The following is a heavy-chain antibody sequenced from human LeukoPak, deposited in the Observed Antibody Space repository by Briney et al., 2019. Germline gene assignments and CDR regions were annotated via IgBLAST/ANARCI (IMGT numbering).Heavy chain of an antibody. Sequence: GGSLRLSCEASGFTFGTYGMTWVRQAPGKGLEWVSGITGSSTWTYYADSVRGRFTISRDNSKNPLHLQINNLTADATAIYYCARELVSLGTGYFDLWGRGTLVTVSS. CDR2: ITGSSTWT. CDR3: ARELVSLGTGYFDL. CDR1: GFTFGTYG. V-gene: IGHV3-23*01. J-gene: IGHJ2*01. D-gene: IGHD7-27*01.